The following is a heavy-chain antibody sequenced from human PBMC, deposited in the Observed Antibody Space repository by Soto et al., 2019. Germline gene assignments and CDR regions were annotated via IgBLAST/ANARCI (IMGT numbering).Heavy chain of an antibody. J-gene: IGHJ4*02. CDR3: ARVTIDFDYVWGSPNYFDY. D-gene: IGHD3-16*01. CDR2: IYHSGST. CDR1: GGSVSSGSYY. Sequence: PSEPLSLTCTVSGGSVSSGSYYWSCIRQPPGMGLEWIGYIYHSGSTNYNASLKSRVTISVDTTKNQFSLKLTSVTAADTAVYYCARVTIDFDYVWGSPNYFDYWGQGALVTVSS. V-gene: IGHV4-61*01.